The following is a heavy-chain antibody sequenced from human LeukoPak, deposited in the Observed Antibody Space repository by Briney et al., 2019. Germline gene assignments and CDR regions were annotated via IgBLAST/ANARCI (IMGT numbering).Heavy chain of an antibody. Sequence: SETLSLTCAVYGGSSSGYYWSWIRQPPGKGLEWIGEINHSGSTNYNPSLKRRVTTSVDTSKKQFSMKLRSLTAEDTAVYDCERAGXXSTSCEDTHXKXFXPXXQG. D-gene: IGHD2-2*01. CDR3: ERAGXXSTSCEDTHXKXFXP. CDR2: INHSGST. J-gene: IGHJ5*02. V-gene: IGHV4-34*01. CDR1: GGSSSGYY.